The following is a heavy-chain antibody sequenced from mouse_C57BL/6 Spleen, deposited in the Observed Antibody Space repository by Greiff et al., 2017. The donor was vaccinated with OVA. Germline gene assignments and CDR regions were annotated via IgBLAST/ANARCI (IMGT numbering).Heavy chain of an antibody. D-gene: IGHD1-1*01. Sequence: QVQLQQSGAELVRPGTSVKVSCKASGYAFTNYLIEWVKQRPGQGLEWIGEINPGSGGTNYNEKFKGKATLTADKSSSTAYMQLSSLTSEDSAVYFCASSSYRYFDVWGTGTTVTVSS. V-gene: IGHV1-54*01. CDR1: GYAFTNYL. CDR3: ASSSYRYFDV. CDR2: INPGSGGT. J-gene: IGHJ1*03.